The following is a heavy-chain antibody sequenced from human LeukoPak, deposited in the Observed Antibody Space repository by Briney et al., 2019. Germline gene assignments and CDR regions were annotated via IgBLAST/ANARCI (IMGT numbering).Heavy chain of an antibody. CDR3: AKSPLAYCSGASCHLYFDY. CDR1: GFTFSTYA. D-gene: IGHD2-15*01. V-gene: IGHV3-23*01. Sequence: GGSLRLSCAASGFTFSTYAMNWVRQAPGKRLEWVSGISDSGGYTYYADSVKGRFTISRDNSKNTLYLQMNSLRAEDTAIYYCAKSPLAYCSGASCHLYFDYWGQGTLVTVSS. CDR2: ISDSGGYT. J-gene: IGHJ4*02.